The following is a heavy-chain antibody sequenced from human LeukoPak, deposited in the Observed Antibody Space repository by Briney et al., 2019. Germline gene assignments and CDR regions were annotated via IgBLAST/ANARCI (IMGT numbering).Heavy chain of an antibody. D-gene: IGHD3-22*01. CDR2: IYYGGST. J-gene: IGHJ4*02. Sequence: PSETLSLTCTVSGGSISSYYCSWIRQPPGKGLEWIGYIYYGGSTNYNPSLKSRVTISVDTSKNPFSLKLSSVTAADTAVYYCARGTYYYDSSGYYPNIFDYWGQGTLVTASS. V-gene: IGHV4-59*01. CDR3: ARGTYYYDSSGYYPNIFDY. CDR1: GGSISSYY.